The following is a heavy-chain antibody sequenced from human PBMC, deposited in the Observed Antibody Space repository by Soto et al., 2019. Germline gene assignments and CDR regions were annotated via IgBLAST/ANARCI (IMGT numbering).Heavy chain of an antibody. CDR3: ASGPDIAARRDY. J-gene: IGHJ4*02. CDR2: MNPNSGNT. Sequence: QVQLVQSGAEVKKPGASVKVSCKASGYTFTSYDINWVRQATGQGLEWMGWMNPNSGNTGYAQKCQGRVTMTRNPSRSTAYMELSSLRSEDAAVYYCASGPDIAARRDYWGQGTLVTVSS. D-gene: IGHD6-6*01. V-gene: IGHV1-8*01. CDR1: GYTFTSYD.